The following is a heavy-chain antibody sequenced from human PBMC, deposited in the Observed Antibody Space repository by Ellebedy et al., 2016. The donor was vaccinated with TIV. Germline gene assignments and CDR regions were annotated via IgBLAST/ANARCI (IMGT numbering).Heavy chain of an antibody. Sequence: MPSETLSLTCSASGGSISGYYWSWIRQPPGKGLEWIGYVSYKGDTNYSPSLKSRVILSVDTPKNHFSLNLNSMTAADTAVYYCAREMGATFDYWGQGILVTVSS. V-gene: IGHV4-59*01. D-gene: IGHD1-26*01. CDR2: VSYKGDT. J-gene: IGHJ4*02. CDR3: AREMGATFDY. CDR1: GGSISGYY.